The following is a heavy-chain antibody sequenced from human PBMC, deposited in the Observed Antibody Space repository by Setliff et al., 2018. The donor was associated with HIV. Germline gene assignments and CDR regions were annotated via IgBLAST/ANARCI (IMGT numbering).Heavy chain of an antibody. J-gene: IGHJ4*02. CDR3: ASCHVAIGYDFNY. D-gene: IGHD5-18*01. CDR2: VSYSGST. V-gene: IGHV4-39*01. CDR1: GASISSSSYY. Sequence: SETLSLTCSVSGASISSSSYYWGWVRQPPGRGLEWIGSVSYSGSTYYSPSLKSRVTIAVDTSKNQFSLNLKSMTAADTAVYYCASCHVAIGYDFNYWGQGVLVTVSS.